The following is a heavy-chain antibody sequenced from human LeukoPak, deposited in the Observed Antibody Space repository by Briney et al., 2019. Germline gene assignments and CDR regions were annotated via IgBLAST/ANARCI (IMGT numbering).Heavy chain of an antibody. V-gene: IGHV4-61*02. Sequence: PSQTLSLTCTVSGDSISSTSYYWSWIRQPAGKGLEWIGRIYTSGSSGYNPSLKSRVTISVDTSKNHFSLKLSSVTAADTAVYYCARGYSGYGTRFDPWGQGTLVTVSS. D-gene: IGHD5-12*01. CDR1: GDSISSTSYY. J-gene: IGHJ5*02. CDR2: IYTSGSS. CDR3: ARGYSGYGTRFDP.